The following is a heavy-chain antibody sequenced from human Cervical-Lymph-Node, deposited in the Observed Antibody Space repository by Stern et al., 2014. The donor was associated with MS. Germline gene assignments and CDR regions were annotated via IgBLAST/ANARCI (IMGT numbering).Heavy chain of an antibody. V-gene: IGHV1-18*01. CDR1: GYTFTNYG. J-gene: IGHJ5*02. CDR3: ATTGSSSSGWFDP. Sequence: VQLVESGGEVKKPGASVKVSCKASGYTFTNYGISWVRQAPGQGLEWMGWISPYNGNTNYAQKLQGRVTLTTDTSTSTAYMELRSLRSDDTAFYYCATTGSSSSGWFDPWGQGTLVTVSS. CDR2: ISPYNGNT. D-gene: IGHD6-6*01.